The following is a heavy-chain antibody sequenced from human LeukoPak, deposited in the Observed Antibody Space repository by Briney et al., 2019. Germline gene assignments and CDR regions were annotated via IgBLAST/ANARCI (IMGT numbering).Heavy chain of an antibody. Sequence: GGSLRLSCAASGFTFSNYWMHWVRQAPGKGLVWVSRINSDGSSRNYAASVKGRFTISRDNAKNTLYLQMNSLRAEDTAVYYCASASSHRIAAGGDYWGQGTLVTVSS. D-gene: IGHD6-13*01. CDR1: GFTFSNYW. V-gene: IGHV3-74*01. CDR3: ASASSHRIAAGGDY. CDR2: INSDGSSR. J-gene: IGHJ4*02.